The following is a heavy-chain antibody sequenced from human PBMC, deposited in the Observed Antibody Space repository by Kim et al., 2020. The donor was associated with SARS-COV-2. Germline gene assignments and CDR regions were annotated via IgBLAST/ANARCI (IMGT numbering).Heavy chain of an antibody. J-gene: IGHJ6*02. D-gene: IGHD3-16*01. CDR3: ARGHSYAMDV. V-gene: IGHV3-74*01. CDR1: GFTFSSYC. Sequence: GGSLRLSCAASGFTFSSYCMHWVRQAPGKGLVWVSRINTDGSYTTYADSVKGRFTISRDNAKNTLYLQMNSLRAEDTALYYCARGHSYAMDVWGQGTKVTVSS. CDR2: INTDGSYT.